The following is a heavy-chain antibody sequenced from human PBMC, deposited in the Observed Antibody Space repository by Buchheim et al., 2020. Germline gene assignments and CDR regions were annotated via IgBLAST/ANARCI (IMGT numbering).Heavy chain of an antibody. CDR3: ARDIYSFGTVGTIDY. D-gene: IGHD1-26*01. Sequence: QVQLVESGGGVVQPGRSLRLSCAASGFSFSSYGMHWVRQAPGKGLEWLAAISNDGSRQAYADSVRGRFTISRDNSKSTLELQMNSLSVDDAAVYYCARDIYSFGTVGTIDYWGQGT. CDR1: GFSFSSYG. CDR2: ISNDGSRQ. V-gene: IGHV3-30*03. J-gene: IGHJ4*02.